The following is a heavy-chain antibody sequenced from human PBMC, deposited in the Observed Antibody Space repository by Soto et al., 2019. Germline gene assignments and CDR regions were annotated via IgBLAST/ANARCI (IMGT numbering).Heavy chain of an antibody. CDR1: GFTFSSYG. D-gene: IGHD2-2*01. J-gene: IGHJ6*02. Sequence: QVQLVESGGGVVQPGRSLRLSCAASGFTFSSYGMHWVRQAPGKGLEWVAVISYDGSNKYYADSVKGRFTISRDNSKNTLYLQMNSLRAEDTAVYYCAKDQWDIVLVPAANHYYYGMDVWGQGTTVTVSS. V-gene: IGHV3-30*18. CDR2: ISYDGSNK. CDR3: AKDQWDIVLVPAANHYYYGMDV.